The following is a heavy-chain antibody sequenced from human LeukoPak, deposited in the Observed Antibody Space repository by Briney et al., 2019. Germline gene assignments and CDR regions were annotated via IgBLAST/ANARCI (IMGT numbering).Heavy chain of an antibody. CDR2: IYPSGTT. D-gene: IGHD6-13*01. Sequence: PSETLSLTCTVSGYSISSGYYWGWIRQPPGKGLEWIGNIYPSGTTCYNPSLKTRVTISVDTSKNQFSPKLSSVTAADTAVYFCARAYSSSWYFNWFDPWGQGTLVTVSS. J-gene: IGHJ5*02. CDR3: ARAYSSSWYFNWFDP. CDR1: GYSISSGYY. V-gene: IGHV4-38-2*02.